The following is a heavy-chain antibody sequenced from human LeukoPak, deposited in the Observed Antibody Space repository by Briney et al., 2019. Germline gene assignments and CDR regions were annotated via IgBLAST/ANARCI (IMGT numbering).Heavy chain of an antibody. J-gene: IGHJ4*02. Sequence: RTGGSLRLSCAASGFTFDDYGMSWVRQAPGKGLEWVSNLNWNGGRTGYADSVKGRFTISRDNAKNSLYLQMNSLRAEDTALYYCAREISISIAARGGFDYWGQGTLVTVSS. D-gene: IGHD6-6*01. CDR2: LNWNGGRT. CDR1: GFTFDDYG. CDR3: AREISISIAARGGFDY. V-gene: IGHV3-20*04.